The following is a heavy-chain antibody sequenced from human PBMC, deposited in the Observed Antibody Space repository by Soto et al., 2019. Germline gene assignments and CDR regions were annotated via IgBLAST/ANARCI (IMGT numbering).Heavy chain of an antibody. J-gene: IGHJ4*02. CDR3: ARGRTVRNYADDSSDYFYFFDY. CDR1: GDSISTFY. V-gene: IGHV4-59*01. CDR2: VYYTGST. Sequence: SETLSLTCTVSGDSISTFYWGWMRQSPGKELEWIGYVYYTGSTNYNPSLKSRVTISVDRSKNQFSLKLTSANAADTAVYYCARGRTVRNYADDSSDYFYFFDYWGQGTQVTVS. D-gene: IGHD3-22*01.